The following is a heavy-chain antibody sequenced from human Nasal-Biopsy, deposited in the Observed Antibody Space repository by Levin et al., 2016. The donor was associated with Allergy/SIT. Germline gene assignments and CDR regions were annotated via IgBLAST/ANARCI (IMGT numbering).Heavy chain of an antibody. D-gene: IGHD1-1*01. J-gene: IGHJ5*02. V-gene: IGHV3-33*05. CDR2: TTYDDNNA. CDR1: GFTLSTYG. CDR3: ARDRGINLEIDL. Sequence: GESLKISCAASGFTLSTYGMHWVRQTPGKGLEWVALTTYDDNNAYYKDSVRGRFTIPRDNSKNTLYLQMNSLRVDDTAVYHCARDRGINLEIDLWGQGAQVTVAS.